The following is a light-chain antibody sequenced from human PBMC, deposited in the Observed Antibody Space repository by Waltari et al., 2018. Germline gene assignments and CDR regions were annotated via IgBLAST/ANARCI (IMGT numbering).Light chain of an antibody. CDR2: QDS. J-gene: IGLJ2*01. V-gene: IGLV3-1*01. CDR1: KLGDKY. Sequence: SYELTQPPSVSVSPGQTASITCSGDKLGDKYDCWYQQKPGQPPVLVISQDSKRPSGIPGRFSGYNSVNTATLTISGTQAMDEADYYCQAWDSSTAVFGGGTKLTVL. CDR3: QAWDSSTAV.